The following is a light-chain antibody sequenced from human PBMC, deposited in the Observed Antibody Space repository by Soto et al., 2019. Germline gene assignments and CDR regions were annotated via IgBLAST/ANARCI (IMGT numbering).Light chain of an antibody. V-gene: IGKV3-20*01. CDR3: QQYGPSLPMYT. CDR2: GAS. J-gene: IGKJ2*01. CDR1: QILNNIY. Sequence: EIVLTQSPGTLSLSPGERATLSCRTSQILNNIYLAWYQQKPGQAPRLLIYGASNRATGIPDRFSGSGSGTDFTLTISRLEPEDFAVYYCQQYGPSLPMYTFGQGTKLEIK.